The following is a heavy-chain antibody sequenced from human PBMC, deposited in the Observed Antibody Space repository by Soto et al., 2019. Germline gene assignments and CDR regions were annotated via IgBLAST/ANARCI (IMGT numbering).Heavy chain of an antibody. Sequence: PGVSLRLSWAGLELTFVAFGVSWVRKAPGKGLEWVSGISVSGTSTYYADSVKGRFTISRDNSKNTLYLQMKRLRAEDTALYYCAKDWTRGSGGYPDYFDYWGQGTLVTVSS. J-gene: IGHJ4*02. V-gene: IGHV3-23*01. D-gene: IGHD3-10*01. CDR3: AKDWTRGSGGYPDYFDY. CDR2: ISVSGTST. CDR1: ELTFVAFG.